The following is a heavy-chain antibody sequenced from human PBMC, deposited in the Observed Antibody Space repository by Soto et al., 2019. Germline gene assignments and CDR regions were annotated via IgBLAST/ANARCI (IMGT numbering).Heavy chain of an antibody. V-gene: IGHV4-59*01. CDR2: GHYSGST. J-gene: IGHJ4*02. CDR3: ARERCTAGRCYLDY. Sequence: SETLSLTCTVSDGSISTYYWSWIRQPPGKGLEWIGYGHYSGSTNYNPSLKSRVSISVDRSKNQFSLKVTSVTVADTAFYYCARERCTAGRCYLDYWAQGTLVTVS. D-gene: IGHD2-8*02. CDR1: DGSISTYY.